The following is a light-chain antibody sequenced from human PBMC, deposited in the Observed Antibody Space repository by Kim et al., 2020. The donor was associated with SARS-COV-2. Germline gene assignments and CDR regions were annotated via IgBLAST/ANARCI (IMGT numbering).Light chain of an antibody. Sequence: FGQTVRITCQGGSLRSYYASWYQQKPGQAPVLVIYGKNNRPSGIPDRFSGSSSGNTASLTITGAQAEDEADYYCNSRDSSGNHLWVFGGGTQLTV. V-gene: IGLV3-19*01. CDR2: GKN. CDR3: NSRDSSGNHLWV. CDR1: SLRSYY. J-gene: IGLJ3*02.